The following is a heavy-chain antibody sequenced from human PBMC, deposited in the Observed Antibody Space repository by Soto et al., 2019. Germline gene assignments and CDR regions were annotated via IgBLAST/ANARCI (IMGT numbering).Heavy chain of an antibody. J-gene: IGHJ6*02. CDR1: GFTFSNAW. Sequence: GGSLRLSCAASGFTFSNAWMNWVRQAPGKGLEWVGRIKSKTDGGTTDYAAPVKGRFTISRDDSKSTLYLQMNSLKTGDTAVYYCARDWGGYCSGGSCYSYGMDVWGQGTTVTVSS. D-gene: IGHD2-15*01. V-gene: IGHV3-15*07. CDR3: ARDWGGYCSGGSCYSYGMDV. CDR2: IKSKTDGGTT.